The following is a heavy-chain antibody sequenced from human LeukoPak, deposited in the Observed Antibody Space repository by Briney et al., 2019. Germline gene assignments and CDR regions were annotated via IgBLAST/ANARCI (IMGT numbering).Heavy chain of an antibody. J-gene: IGHJ3*02. D-gene: IGHD3-10*01. V-gene: IGHV4-39*07. CDR1: GGSISSSSYY. CDR2: IYRSGST. Sequence: PSETLSLTCTVSGGSISSSSYYWGWIRQPPGKGLEWIGHIYRSGSTNYNPSLKSRVTISVDTSKNQFSLKLSSVTAADTAVYYCARAPGGYGSGSRGAFDIWGQGTIVTVSS. CDR3: ARAPGGYGSGSRGAFDI.